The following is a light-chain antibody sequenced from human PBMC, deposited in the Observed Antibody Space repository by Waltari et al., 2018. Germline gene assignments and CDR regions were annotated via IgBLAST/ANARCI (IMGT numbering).Light chain of an antibody. V-gene: IGKV1-17*01. J-gene: IGKJ1*01. Sequence: DIQMTQSPSSLSASVGDRVTITCRASQDIGHDLGWYQQQPGKAPRRLIYAASSLQSGVPSRFSGTGFGTEFTLTVSSLQPEDVATYYCLHHNNYPRTLGQGTKVEVK. CDR1: QDIGHD. CDR3: LHHNNYPRT. CDR2: AAS.